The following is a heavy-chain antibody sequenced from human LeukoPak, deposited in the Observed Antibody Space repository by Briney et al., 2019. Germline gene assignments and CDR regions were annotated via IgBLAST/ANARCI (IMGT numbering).Heavy chain of an antibody. V-gene: IGHV1-2*02. Sequence: ASVKVSCKASGYTFTGYYIHWVRQAPGQGLEWMGWINPNSGGTNYAQKLQGRVTMTRDTSISTAYMELSRLRSDDAAVYYCAREVSITMIASDYWGQGTLVTVSS. CDR3: AREVSITMIASDY. CDR1: GYTFTGYY. CDR2: INPNSGGT. D-gene: IGHD3-22*01. J-gene: IGHJ4*02.